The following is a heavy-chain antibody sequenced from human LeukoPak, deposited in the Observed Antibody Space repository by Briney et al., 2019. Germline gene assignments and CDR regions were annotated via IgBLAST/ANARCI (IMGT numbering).Heavy chain of an antibody. D-gene: IGHD5-18*01. Sequence: GGSLRLSCAASGFTFSSYDMHWVRQATGKGLEWVSAIGTAGDTYYPGSVKGRFTISRENAKNSLYLQMNSLRAGDTAVYYCARDLGYNYGYVGAFDIWGQGTLVTVSS. CDR3: ARDLGYNYGYVGAFDI. CDR1: GFTFSSYD. J-gene: IGHJ3*02. V-gene: IGHV3-13*04. CDR2: IGTAGDT.